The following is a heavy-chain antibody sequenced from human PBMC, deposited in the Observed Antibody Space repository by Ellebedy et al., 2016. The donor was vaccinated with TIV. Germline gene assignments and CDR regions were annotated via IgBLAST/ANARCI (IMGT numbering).Heavy chain of an antibody. CDR3: ARDRETWFGDPTGLDY. J-gene: IGHJ4*02. CDR1: GFTFSNYG. Sequence: PGGSLRLSCAASGFTFSNYGMHWVRQAPGRGLEWVSLFSFDGINQYHADSVKGRFTISRDNSKNTMYLQMNNLRSEDTAVYYCARDRETWFGDPTGLDYWGQGTLVTVSS. D-gene: IGHD3-10*01. CDR2: FSFDGINQ. V-gene: IGHV3-30*03.